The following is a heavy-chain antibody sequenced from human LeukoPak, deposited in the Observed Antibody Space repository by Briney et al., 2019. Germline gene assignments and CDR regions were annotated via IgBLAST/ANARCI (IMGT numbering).Heavy chain of an antibody. CDR1: GLTVNTNY. CDR3: ARSNGDWFPLEY. D-gene: IGHD3-9*01. Sequence: GGSLRLSCAASGLTVNTNYMSWVRQAPGKWLEWVSVIYSGGGTYYADSVKGRFTISRDNYKNTLYLQMNSLRAEDTAVYYCARSNGDWFPLEYWGRGPLVTVSS. V-gene: IGHV3-53*01. J-gene: IGHJ1*01. CDR2: IYSGGGT.